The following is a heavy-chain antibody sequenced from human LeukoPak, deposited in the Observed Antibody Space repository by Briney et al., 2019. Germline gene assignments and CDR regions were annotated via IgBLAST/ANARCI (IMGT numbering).Heavy chain of an antibody. D-gene: IGHD4-17*01. V-gene: IGHV3-21*01. CDR3: ARGRTDYGDRNFDY. J-gene: IGHJ4*02. Sequence: PGGSLRLSCAASGFTFSSYSMNWVRQAPGKGLEWVSSISSSSSYIYYADSVKGRFTISRDNAKNSLYLQMNSLRAEDTAVYYCARGRTDYGDRNFDYWGQGTLVTVSS. CDR2: ISSSSSYI. CDR1: GFTFSSYS.